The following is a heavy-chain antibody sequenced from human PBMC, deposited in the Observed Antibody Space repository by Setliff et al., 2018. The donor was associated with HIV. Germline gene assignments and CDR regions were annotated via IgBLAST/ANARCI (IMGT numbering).Heavy chain of an antibody. Sequence: GGSLRLSCEASESTFYAMHWVRQAPGKGLEWLAVISYDGTSKYYADSVKGRFTISRDNSKNTLYLQMNSLRAEDTAVYYCAKDRDRSIAWQLVPLNFDYWGQGTLVTVSS. D-gene: IGHD6-13*01. CDR2: ISYDGTSK. V-gene: IGHV3-30*04. CDR3: AKDRDRSIAWQLVPLNFDY. J-gene: IGHJ4*02. CDR1: ESTFYA.